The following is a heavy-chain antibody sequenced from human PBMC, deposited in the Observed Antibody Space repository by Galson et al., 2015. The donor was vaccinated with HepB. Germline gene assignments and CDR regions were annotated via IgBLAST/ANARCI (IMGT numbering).Heavy chain of an antibody. D-gene: IGHD6-19*01. CDR3: AREAHIAVAALDH. J-gene: IGHJ4*02. CDR2: TRRDGSNE. CDR1: GFTFSDFG. Sequence: SLRLSCAASGFTFSDFGMHWVRQAPGKGLEWLALTRRDGSNEYYAESVKGRFTVSRDNARNTLYLQMNSLKVEDTAIYYCAREAHIAVAALDHWGLGTLVIVSS. V-gene: IGHV3-33*01.